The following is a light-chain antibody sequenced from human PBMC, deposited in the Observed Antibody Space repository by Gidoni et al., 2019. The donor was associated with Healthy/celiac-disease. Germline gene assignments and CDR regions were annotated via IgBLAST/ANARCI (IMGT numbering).Light chain of an antibody. CDR3: MLALQTPRT. V-gene: IGKV2-28*01. CDR2: LGS. CDR1: QSHLQSNGYNY. Sequence: MVMTQCPPSLPVTPGEPDSIYCRSRQSHLQSNGYNYLDWNLQTPGQSPQLLLYLGSNRACGVPDRFCGSGSGTDFTLKLSSVGAGVVGVYYCMLALQTPRTFGQGTKVEIK. J-gene: IGKJ1*01.